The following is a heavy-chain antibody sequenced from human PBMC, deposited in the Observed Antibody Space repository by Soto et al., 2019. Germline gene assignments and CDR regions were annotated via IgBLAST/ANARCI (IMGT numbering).Heavy chain of an antibody. Sequence: GGPLRLSCAASGFTFSDYYMSWIRQAPGKGLEWVSYISSSSSYTNYADSVKGRFTISRDNARNSLYLQMNSLRAEDTAVYYCASMTTVTLFDYWGQGTLVTVSS. CDR1: GFTFSDYY. CDR2: ISSSSSYT. D-gene: IGHD4-17*01. CDR3: ASMTTVTLFDY. J-gene: IGHJ4*02. V-gene: IGHV3-11*06.